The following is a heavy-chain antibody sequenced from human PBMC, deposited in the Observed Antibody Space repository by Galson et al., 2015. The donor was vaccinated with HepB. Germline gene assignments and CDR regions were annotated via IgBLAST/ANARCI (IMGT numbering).Heavy chain of an antibody. CDR1: GGSISSGAYY. D-gene: IGHD3-22*01. CDR2: MYYTGNA. Sequence: TLSLTCTVTGGSISSGAYYWSWIRQQPGKGLEWIAYMYYTGNAYYNPPLDSRVTISVDTSGKQFSLKLSSVTAADTAVYYCAASTYFYESFGEGNEAYDIWGQGTMVTVSS. CDR3: AASTYFYESFGEGNEAYDI. J-gene: IGHJ3*02. V-gene: IGHV4-31*03.